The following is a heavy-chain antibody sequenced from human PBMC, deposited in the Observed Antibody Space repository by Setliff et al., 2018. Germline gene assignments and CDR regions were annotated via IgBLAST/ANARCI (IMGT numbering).Heavy chain of an antibody. D-gene: IGHD1-1*01. CDR1: GFTFSSYW. CDR3: ANPTRGTYHYYGMDV. CDR2: VNDDGSSA. Sequence: PGGSLRLSCAASGFTFSSYWMHWVRQDPGKGLVWVSRVNDDGSSAMYADSVKGRFTISRDNSKNTLYLQMNSLRAEDTAVYYCANPTRGTYHYYGMDVWGQGTTVTVS. J-gene: IGHJ6*02. V-gene: IGHV3-74*03.